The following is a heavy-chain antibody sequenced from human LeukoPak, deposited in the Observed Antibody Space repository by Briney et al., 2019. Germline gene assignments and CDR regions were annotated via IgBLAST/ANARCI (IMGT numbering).Heavy chain of an antibody. J-gene: IGHJ6*03. D-gene: IGHD4-17*01. V-gene: IGHV4-4*07. CDR1: GDSISGFY. Sequence: PSGTLSLTCTVSGDSISGFYWSWIRQPAGKGLQWIGRISTSGSTNHNPSLKSRVTMSVDRSTNEFSLTVRSVTAADTALYYCARGLPSYGDYVDYYFYMDVWGKGTTVTVSS. CDR2: ISTSGST. CDR3: ARGLPSYGDYVDYYFYMDV.